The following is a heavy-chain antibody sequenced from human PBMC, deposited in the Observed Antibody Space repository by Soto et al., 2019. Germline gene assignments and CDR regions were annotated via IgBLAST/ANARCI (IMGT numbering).Heavy chain of an antibody. Sequence: GSLRLSCAASGFTFSDYYMSWIRQAPGKGLEWVSYISSSGSTIYYADSVKGRFTISRDNAKNSLYLQMNSLRAEDTAVYYCARDSSPLRFGKGGMDVWGQGTTVTVSS. CDR1: GFTFSDYY. D-gene: IGHD3-16*01. V-gene: IGHV3-11*01. CDR2: ISSSGSTI. CDR3: ARDSSPLRFGKGGMDV. J-gene: IGHJ6*02.